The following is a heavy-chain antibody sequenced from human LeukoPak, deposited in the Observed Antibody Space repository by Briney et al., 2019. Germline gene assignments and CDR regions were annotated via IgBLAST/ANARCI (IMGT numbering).Heavy chain of an antibody. V-gene: IGHV3-23*01. CDR1: GFTFSSYA. CDR3: AKDRYYYDSSGYYGY. Sequence: GGSLRLSCAASGFTFSSYAMSWVRQAPGKGLEWVSAIRGSGGSTYYADSVKGRFTISRDNSKNTLYLQMNSLRAEDTAVYYCAKDRYYYDSSGYYGYWGQGTLVTVSS. J-gene: IGHJ4*02. CDR2: IRGSGGST. D-gene: IGHD3-22*01.